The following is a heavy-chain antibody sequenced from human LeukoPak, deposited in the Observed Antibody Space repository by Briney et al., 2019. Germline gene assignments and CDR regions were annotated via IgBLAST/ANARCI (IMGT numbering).Heavy chain of an antibody. CDR2: IYYSQRS. V-gene: IGHV4-31*03. Sequence: SETLSLTCTVSGCSISSDGYYWSCIRQHPGKDLEWIGCIYYSQRSYYNPSLKSRVTISVDTSKTQFSRKLSSVTAADTAVYYCAREGGVTTNFDYWGEGNLVTVSS. D-gene: IGHD4-17*01. J-gene: IGHJ4*02. CDR1: GCSISSDGYY. CDR3: AREGGVTTNFDY.